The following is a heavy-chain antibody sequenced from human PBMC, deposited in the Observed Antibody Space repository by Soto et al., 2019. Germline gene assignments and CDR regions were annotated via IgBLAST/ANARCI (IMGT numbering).Heavy chain of an antibody. CDR1: GDSISSGTYY. D-gene: IGHD1-26*01. CDR2: IYYNERP. Sequence: SETLSLTCAVSGDSISSGTYYWSWIRQFPGKGLEWIGYIYYNERPYYNPPLESRVSISIDTSKNRLSLRLNPVTAADTAVYYCARVPIGMSGTYHFDYWGQGALVTVSS. J-gene: IGHJ4*02. CDR3: ARVPIGMSGTYHFDY. V-gene: IGHV4-31*11.